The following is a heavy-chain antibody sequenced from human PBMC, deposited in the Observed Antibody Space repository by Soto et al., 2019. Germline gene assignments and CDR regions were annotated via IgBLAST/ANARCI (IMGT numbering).Heavy chain of an antibody. J-gene: IGHJ4*02. CDR3: VRDSHGDY. V-gene: IGHV3-74*01. Sequence: EVQLVESGGGLVQPGGSLRLSCAASGFTFSNYWMHWVRQAPGKGLAWVARIDRDGSTDYAGSVRGRFTVSRDNAENMLYLQMNSLRDDDTALYYCVRDSHGDYWGQGTLVTVSS. CDR1: GFTFSNYW. CDR2: IDRDGST.